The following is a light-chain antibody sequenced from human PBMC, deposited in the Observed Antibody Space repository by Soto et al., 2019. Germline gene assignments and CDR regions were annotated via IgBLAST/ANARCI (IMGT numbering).Light chain of an antibody. CDR3: QQYGGSPPYT. CDR1: QSINSSY. CDR2: GAS. V-gene: IGKV3-20*01. J-gene: IGKJ2*01. Sequence: VLTQSPGTLSLSPGERATISCRASQSINSSYLAWYQHKPGQAPRLLFYGASSRATGIPRRFSGSASGTDFTLTISRLEPEDCGVYYCQQYGGSPPYTFGQGTRLEIK.